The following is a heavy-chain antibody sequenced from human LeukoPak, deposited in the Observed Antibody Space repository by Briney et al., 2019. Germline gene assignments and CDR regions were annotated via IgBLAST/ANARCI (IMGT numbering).Heavy chain of an antibody. Sequence: GGSLRLSCAASGFTFSSYGMHWVRQAPGKGLEWVAVISYDGSNKYYADSVKGRFTISRDNSKNTLYLQMNSLRAEDTAVNYCAKDRKESYYDILTGPYSYYFDYWGQGTLVTVSS. V-gene: IGHV3-30*18. CDR2: ISYDGSNK. CDR3: AKDRKESYYDILTGPYSYYFDY. CDR1: GFTFSSYG. J-gene: IGHJ4*02. D-gene: IGHD3-9*01.